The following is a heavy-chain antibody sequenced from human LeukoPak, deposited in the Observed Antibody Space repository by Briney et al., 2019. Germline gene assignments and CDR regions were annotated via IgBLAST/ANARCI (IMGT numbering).Heavy chain of an antibody. D-gene: IGHD5-12*01. V-gene: IGHV1-2*02. CDR2: ITPNSGGT. CDR3: ARDIVATTPMYYYYYGMDV. CDR1: GYTFSDYY. Sequence: ASVKVSCKASGYTFSDYYIHWVRQAPGQGLEWMGWITPNSGGTKYAQRFQGRVTMTRDTSISTAYMELSRLRSDDTAVYYCARDIVATTPMYYYYYGMDVWGQGTTVTVSS. J-gene: IGHJ6*02.